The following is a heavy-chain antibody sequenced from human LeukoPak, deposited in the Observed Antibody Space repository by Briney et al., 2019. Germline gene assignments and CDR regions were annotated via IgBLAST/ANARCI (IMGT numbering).Heavy chain of an antibody. CDR3: AREEREYCGGDCNDAFDI. J-gene: IGHJ3*02. CDR1: GGTFSNYG. D-gene: IGHD2-21*02. CDR2: IIPIHGTA. V-gene: IGHV1-69*01. Sequence: SVKVSCKASGGTFSNYGISWVRQAPGQGLEWMGVIIPIHGTANYAQKFQGRVTITADESTSTAYMELSSLRSEDTAVYYCAREEREYCGGDCNDAFDIWGQGTIVTLSS.